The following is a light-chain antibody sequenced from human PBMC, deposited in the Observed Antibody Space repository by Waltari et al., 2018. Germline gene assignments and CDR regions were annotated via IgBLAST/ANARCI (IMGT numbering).Light chain of an antibody. Sequence: AIQLPQSPSSLSASVGHRVTMTCRASQAISRSVAWFQQKPGKVPKLLIFEASDLEDGVPSRFSGSGGGTRFTLTISSLQPEDFATYYCQHFYSYPSGFGQGTRLEIK. CDR3: QHFYSYPSG. J-gene: IGKJ5*01. V-gene: IGKV1-13*02. CDR1: QAISRS. CDR2: EAS.